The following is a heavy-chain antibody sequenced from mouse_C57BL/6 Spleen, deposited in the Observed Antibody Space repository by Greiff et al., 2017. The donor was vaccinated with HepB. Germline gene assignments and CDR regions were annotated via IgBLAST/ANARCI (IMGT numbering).Heavy chain of an antibody. J-gene: IGHJ3*01. D-gene: IGHD1-1*01. CDR1: GYAFSSSW. V-gene: IGHV1-82*01. CDR3: ARGDGYGSSYEGFAY. Sequence: QVQLQQSGPELVKPGASVKISCKASGYAFSSSWMNWVKQRPGKGLEWIGRIYPGDGDTNYNGKFKGKATLTADKSSSTAYMQLSSLTSEDSAVYFCARGDGYGSSYEGFAYWGQGTLVTVSA. CDR2: IYPGDGDT.